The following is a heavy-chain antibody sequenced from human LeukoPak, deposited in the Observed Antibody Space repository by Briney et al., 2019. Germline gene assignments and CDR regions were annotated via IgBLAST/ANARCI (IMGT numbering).Heavy chain of an antibody. CDR3: ARGGTHHGFDF. Sequence: ASVKVSCKASGFTFSAFWMHWVRQAPGKGLEGMGWIVTDSGATNYAKKFQGAVTMTRDTSTSTVYMELRRLTTDDTAVYYCARGGTHHGFDFWGQGSLVTVSP. V-gene: IGHV1-2*02. J-gene: IGHJ4*02. CDR2: IVTDSGAT. CDR1: GFTFSAFW. D-gene: IGHD1-26*01.